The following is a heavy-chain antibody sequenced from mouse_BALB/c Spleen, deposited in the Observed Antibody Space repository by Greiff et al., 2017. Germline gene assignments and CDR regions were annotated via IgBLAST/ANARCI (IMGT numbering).Heavy chain of an antibody. V-gene: IGHV1S22*01. J-gene: IGHJ3*01. CDR1: GYTFTSYW. D-gene: IGHD2-1*01. CDR3: TSTIYYGNYWFAY. CDR2: IYPGSGST. Sequence: LQQPGSELVRPGASVKLSCKASGYTFTSYWMHWVKQRHGQGLEWIGNIYPGSGSTNYDEKLKSKGTLTVDTSSSTAYMHLSSLTSEDSAVYYCTSTIYYGNYWFAYWGQGTLVTVSA.